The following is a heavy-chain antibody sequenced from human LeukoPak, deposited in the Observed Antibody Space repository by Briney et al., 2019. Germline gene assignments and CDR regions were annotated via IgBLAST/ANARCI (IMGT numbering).Heavy chain of an antibody. V-gene: IGHV3-30*02. Sequence: GGSLRLSCVASGFTFSDYGMHWVRQAPGKGLEWVTFIAYDGSNKYYADSVKGRFTISRDNSKNTLYLQMNSLRAEDTAVYYCARGVKRITMIVDFDYWGQGTLVTVSS. CDR1: GFTFSDYG. D-gene: IGHD3-22*01. CDR2: IAYDGSNK. CDR3: ARGVKRITMIVDFDY. J-gene: IGHJ4*02.